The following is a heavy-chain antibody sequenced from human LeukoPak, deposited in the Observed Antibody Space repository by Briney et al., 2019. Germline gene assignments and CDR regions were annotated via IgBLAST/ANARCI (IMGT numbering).Heavy chain of an antibody. CDR3: ARDLWFGETMGVFDY. Sequence: LTGGSLRLSCAASGFTFSSYAMHWVRQAPGKGLEWVAVLSYDGSNKYYADSVKGRFTISRDNSKNTLYLQMNSLRAEDTAVYYCARDLWFGETMGVFDYWGQGTLVTVSS. V-gene: IGHV3-30-3*01. CDR2: LSYDGSNK. CDR1: GFTFSSYA. D-gene: IGHD3-10*01. J-gene: IGHJ4*02.